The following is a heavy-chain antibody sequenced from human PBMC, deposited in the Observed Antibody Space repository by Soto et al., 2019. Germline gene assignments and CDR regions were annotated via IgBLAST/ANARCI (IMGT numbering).Heavy chain of an antibody. V-gene: IGHV3-23*01. CDR3: AKASYYYGSGSNWFDP. CDR2: ISGSGGST. Sequence: GGSLRLSCAASGFTFSSYAMSWVRQAPGKGLEWVSAISGSGGSTYYADSVKGRFTISRDNSKNTLYLQMNSLRAEDTAVYYCAKASYYYGSGSNWFDPWGQGTLVTVPQ. J-gene: IGHJ5*02. D-gene: IGHD3-10*01. CDR1: GFTFSSYA.